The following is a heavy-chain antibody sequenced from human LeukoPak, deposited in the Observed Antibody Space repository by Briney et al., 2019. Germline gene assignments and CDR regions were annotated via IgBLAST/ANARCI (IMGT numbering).Heavy chain of an antibody. CDR3: ARRRKGMVRGVYYYYMDV. Sequence: NPSETLSLTCAVYGGSFSGYYWSWIRQPPGKGLEWIGEINHSGSTNYNPSLKSRVTISVDTSKNQFSLKLSSVTAADTAVYYCARRRKGMVRGVYYYYMDVWGKGTTVTISS. CDR2: INHSGST. V-gene: IGHV4-34*01. CDR1: GGSFSGYY. J-gene: IGHJ6*03. D-gene: IGHD3-10*01.